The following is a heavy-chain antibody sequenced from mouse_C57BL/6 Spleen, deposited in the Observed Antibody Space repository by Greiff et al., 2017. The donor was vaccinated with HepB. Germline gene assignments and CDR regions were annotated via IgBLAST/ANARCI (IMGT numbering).Heavy chain of an antibody. D-gene: IGHD1-1*02. V-gene: IGHV3-6*01. Sequence: ESGPGLVKPSQSLSLTCSVTGYSITSGYYWNWIRQFPGNKLEWMGYISYDGSNNYNQSLKNRISITRDTSKNQFFLKLNSVTTEDTATYYCARERGDYGYFDVWGTGTTVTVSS. CDR3: ARERGDYGYFDV. CDR1: GYSITSGYY. J-gene: IGHJ1*03. CDR2: ISYDGSN.